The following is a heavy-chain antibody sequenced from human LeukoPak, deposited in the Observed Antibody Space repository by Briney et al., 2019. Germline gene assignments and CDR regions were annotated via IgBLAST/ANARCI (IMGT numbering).Heavy chain of an antibody. CDR3: AKIPDSSGTYAFDI. D-gene: IGHD3-22*01. CDR2: INGRGGST. V-gene: IGHV3-23*01. CDR1: GFTVSSYY. Sequence: GGSLRLSCAASGFTVSSYYLSWVRQAPGKGLEWVSSINGRGGSTYYADSVKGRFTISRDNSKNTLYLQMNSLRAEDTAVYYCAKIPDSSGTYAFDIWGQGTMVTVSS. J-gene: IGHJ3*02.